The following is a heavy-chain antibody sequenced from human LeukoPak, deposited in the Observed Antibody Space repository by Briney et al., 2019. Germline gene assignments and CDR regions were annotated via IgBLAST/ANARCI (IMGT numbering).Heavy chain of an antibody. CDR2: IYYSGST. Sequence: SETLSLTCTVSGGSISSSSYYWDWIRQPPGKGLEWIGSIYYSGSTYYNPSLKSRVTISVDTSKNQFSLKLSSVTAADTAVYYCARVKHRWELPFDYWGQGTLVTVSS. V-gene: IGHV4-39*07. CDR3: ARVKHRWELPFDY. J-gene: IGHJ4*02. D-gene: IGHD1-26*01. CDR1: GGSISSSSYY.